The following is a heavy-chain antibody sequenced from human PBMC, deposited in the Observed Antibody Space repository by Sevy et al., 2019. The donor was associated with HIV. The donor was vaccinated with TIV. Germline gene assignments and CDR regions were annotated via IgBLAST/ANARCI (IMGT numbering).Heavy chain of an antibody. CDR1: GFAFYEYS. V-gene: IGHV3-23*01. Sequence: GGSLRLSCAASGFAFYEYSMSWIRQAPGTGLEWVATLSFGCGKINYADSVKGRFTISRDNSKNSFYLQMDNLRVEDTALYYCAREGCSRPHDYWGQRTRVTVSS. CDR2: LSFGCGKI. J-gene: IGHJ4*02. D-gene: IGHD2-8*01. CDR3: AREGCSRPHDY.